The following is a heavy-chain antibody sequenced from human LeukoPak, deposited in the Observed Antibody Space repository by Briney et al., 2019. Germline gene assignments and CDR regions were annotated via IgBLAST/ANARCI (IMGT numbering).Heavy chain of an antibody. CDR3: AQQRVQGGLSDH. Sequence: GGSLRLSCGASGFIFRNYGMLWVRQPPGKGLDWVALLSNDGSKEYYADSMKGRVTISRDNYKSPLYLQMNNLRAEDTAMYHCAQQRVQGGLSDHWGEGTLVTVSS. CDR1: GFIFRNYG. V-gene: IGHV3-30*18. CDR2: LSNDGSKE. J-gene: IGHJ4*02. D-gene: IGHD2-15*01.